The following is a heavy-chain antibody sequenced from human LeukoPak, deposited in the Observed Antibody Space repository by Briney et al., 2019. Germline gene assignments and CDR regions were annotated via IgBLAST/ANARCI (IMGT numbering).Heavy chain of an antibody. V-gene: IGHV3-23*01. D-gene: IGHD5-18*01. CDR1: GFTFNTYA. J-gene: IGHJ4*02. CDR3: AKGAGIQVWLLFDC. CDR2: ISYSGGST. Sequence: PGGSLRLSCAASGFTFNTYAMNWVRQAPGKGLEWVSSISYSGGSTYYADSVKGRFTISRDNSRNTLYPQMNSLRAEDTAVYYCAKGAGIQVWLLFDCWGQGSLVTVSS.